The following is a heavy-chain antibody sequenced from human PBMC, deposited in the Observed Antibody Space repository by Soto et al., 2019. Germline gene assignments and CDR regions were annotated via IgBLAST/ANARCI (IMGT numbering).Heavy chain of an antibody. CDR3: AKGTGFMTARNYYGMDV. D-gene: IGHD2-21*02. Sequence: GGSLRLSCAASGFTFSSYGMHWVRQAPGKGLEWVAVISYDGSNKYYADSVKGRFTISRDNSKNTLYLRMNSLRAEDTAVYYCAKGTGFMTARNYYGMDVWGQGTTVTVSS. CDR2: ISYDGSNK. V-gene: IGHV3-30*18. CDR1: GFTFSSYG. J-gene: IGHJ6*02.